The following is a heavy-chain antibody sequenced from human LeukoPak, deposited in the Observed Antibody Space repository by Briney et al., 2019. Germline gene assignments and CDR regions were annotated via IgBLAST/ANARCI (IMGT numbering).Heavy chain of an antibody. CDR3: ARAPGYCSSTSCYPETYFDY. Sequence: PGGSLRLSCAASGFTLSSYSMNWVSQAPGKGVEWVSFISSSSSPIYYADSVKGRFTISRDNAKNSLYLQMNSLRAEDTAVYYCARAPGYCSSTSCYPETYFDYWGQGTLVTVSS. D-gene: IGHD2-2*01. V-gene: IGHV3-48*01. CDR2: ISSSSSPI. CDR1: GFTLSSYS. J-gene: IGHJ4*02.